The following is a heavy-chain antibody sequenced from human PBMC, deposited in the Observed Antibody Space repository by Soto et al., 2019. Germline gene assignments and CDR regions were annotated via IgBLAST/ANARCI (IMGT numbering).Heavy chain of an antibody. CDR1: GGSVSSGSYY. Sequence: QVQLQESGPGLVKPSETLSLTCTVSGGSVSSGSYYWSWIRQPPGKGLEWIGYIYYSGSTNYNPSPKSRVTISVDTSKNQFSLKLSSVTAADTAVYYWAGLDILTDYWGQGTLVTVSS. D-gene: IGHD3-9*01. CDR3: AGLDILTDY. V-gene: IGHV4-61*01. J-gene: IGHJ4*02. CDR2: IYYSGST.